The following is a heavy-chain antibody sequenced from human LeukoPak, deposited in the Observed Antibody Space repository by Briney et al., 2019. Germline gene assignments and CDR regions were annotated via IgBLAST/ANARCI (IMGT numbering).Heavy chain of an antibody. D-gene: IGHD3-10*01. J-gene: IGHJ5*02. Sequence: PSETLSLTCAVYGGSFSGYYWSWIRQPPGKGLEWIGEINHSGSTNYNPSLKSRVTISVDTSKNQFSLKLSSVTAADTAVYYCARGMGRAWFDPWGQGTLVTVSS. V-gene: IGHV4-34*01. CDR3: ARGMGRAWFDP. CDR2: INHSGST. CDR1: GGSFSGYY.